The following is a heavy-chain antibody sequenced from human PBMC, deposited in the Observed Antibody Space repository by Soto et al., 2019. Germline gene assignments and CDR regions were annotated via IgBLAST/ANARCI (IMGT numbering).Heavy chain of an antibody. V-gene: IGHV1-8*01. J-gene: IGHJ5*02. CDR3: ASDMSTT. CDR1: GYTFTSHD. Sequence: QVQLVQSGAEVKKPGASVKVSCKASGYTFTSHDINWMRQATGQGLEWMGWMNPHSGHTNYAQKFQGRVTKTRDTSISTADMELTNLRSEATAVYYCASDMSTTWGQGTLVTVSS. CDR2: MNPHSGHT. D-gene: IGHD2-2*01.